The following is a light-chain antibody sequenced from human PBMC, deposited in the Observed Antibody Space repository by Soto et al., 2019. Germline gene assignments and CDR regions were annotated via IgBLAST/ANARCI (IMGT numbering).Light chain of an antibody. V-gene: IGLV2-14*01. Sequence: QSALTQPASVSGSPGQSIAISCTGTSSDVGGFDYVSWYQQHPGKAPKLIIYEVSNRPSGISNRFSGSKSAYTASLTISGLQAEDEADYYCSAYTSGSAGVVGGGTKVTVL. CDR1: SSDVGGFDY. CDR2: EVS. CDR3: SAYTSGSAGV. J-gene: IGLJ3*02.